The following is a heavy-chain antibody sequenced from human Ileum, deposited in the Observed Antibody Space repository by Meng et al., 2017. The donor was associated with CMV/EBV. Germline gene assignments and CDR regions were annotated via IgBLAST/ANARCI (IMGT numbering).Heavy chain of an antibody. CDR1: GFTFSSYS. V-gene: IGHV3-21*01. CDR2: ISSSSSYI. D-gene: IGHD3-3*01. CDR3: ARVPEVRDFWSGYYDYYYGMAV. J-gene: IGHJ6*01. Sequence: GGSLRLSCAASGFTFSSYSMNWVRQAPGKGLEWVSSISSSSSYIYYADSVKGRFTISRDNAKNSLYLQMNSLRAEDTAVYYCARVPEVRDFWSGYYDYYYGMAVWGQGNTV.